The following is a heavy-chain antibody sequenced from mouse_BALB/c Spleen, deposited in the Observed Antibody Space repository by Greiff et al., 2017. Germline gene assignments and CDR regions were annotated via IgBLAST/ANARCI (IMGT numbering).Heavy chain of an antibody. D-gene: IGHD1-1*01. Sequence: EVMLVESGPGLVKPSQSLSLTCTVTGYSITSDYAWNWIRQFPGNKLEWMGYISYSGSTSYNPSLKSRISITRDTSKNQFFLQLNSVTTEDTATYYCAHGSRGYYFDYWGQGTTLTVSS. V-gene: IGHV3-2*02. CDR1: GYSITSDYA. CDR3: AHGSRGYYFDY. J-gene: IGHJ2*01. CDR2: ISYSGST.